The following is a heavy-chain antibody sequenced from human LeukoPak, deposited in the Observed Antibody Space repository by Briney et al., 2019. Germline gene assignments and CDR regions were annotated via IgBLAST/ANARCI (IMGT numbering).Heavy chain of an antibody. CDR3: ARPPRPEWVGEWEV. CDR1: GGSISSGGYY. V-gene: IGHV4-30-2*01. D-gene: IGHD3-10*01. Sequence: PSETLSLTCTVSGGSISSGGYYWSWIRQPPGKGLEWIGYIYHSGSTYYNPSLKSRVTILVDRSKNQFSLKLNSVTAADTAVYYCARPPRPEWVGEWEVWGQGTTVTVSS. CDR2: IYHSGST. J-gene: IGHJ6*02.